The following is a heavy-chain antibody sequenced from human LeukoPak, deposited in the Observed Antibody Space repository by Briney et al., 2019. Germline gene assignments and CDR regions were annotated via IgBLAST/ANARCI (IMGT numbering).Heavy chain of an antibody. CDR1: GFTFSSYE. V-gene: IGHV3-48*03. D-gene: IGHD6-19*01. Sequence: GGSLRLSCVASGFTFSSYEMNWVRQAPGKGLEWVSYISNSGSTIYYADSVKGRFTISRDNAKNSLYLQMNSLRAEDTAVYYCARGGYSSGWIFDYWGQGTLVTVPS. J-gene: IGHJ4*02. CDR3: ARGGYSSGWIFDY. CDR2: ISNSGSTI.